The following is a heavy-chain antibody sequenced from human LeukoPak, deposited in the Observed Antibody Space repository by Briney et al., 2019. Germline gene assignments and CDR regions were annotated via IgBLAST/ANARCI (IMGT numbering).Heavy chain of an antibody. V-gene: IGHV3-48*03. J-gene: IGHJ3*02. Sequence: GGSLRLSCIASGFTFSSYEMDWVRRAPGKGLEWVSYIGSTGGSRYYADSVKGRFTTSRDNAKNSLYLQMNSLRAEDTAVYYCAREDGDAFDIWGQGTMVTVSS. CDR2: IGSTGGSR. D-gene: IGHD5-24*01. CDR3: AREDGDAFDI. CDR1: GFTFSSYE.